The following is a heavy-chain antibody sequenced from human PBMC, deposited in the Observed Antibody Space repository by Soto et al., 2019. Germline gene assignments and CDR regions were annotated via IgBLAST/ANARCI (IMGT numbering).Heavy chain of an antibody. CDR2: ISYDGSNK. D-gene: IGHD3-22*01. J-gene: IGHJ6*02. Sequence: GGSLRLSCAASGFTFSSYAMHWVRQAPGNGLEWVAVISYDGSNKYYADSVKGRFTISRDNSKNTLYLQMNSLRAEDTAVYYCARDDYYDSSGYYYYYGMDVWGQGNTVTVSS. CDR1: GFTFSSYA. V-gene: IGHV3-30-3*01. CDR3: ARDDYYDSSGYYYYYGMDV.